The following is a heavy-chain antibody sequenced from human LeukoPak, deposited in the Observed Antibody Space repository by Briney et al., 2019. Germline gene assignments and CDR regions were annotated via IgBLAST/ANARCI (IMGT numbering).Heavy chain of an antibody. D-gene: IGHD5-18*01. Sequence: SVKVSCEASGGTFSSYAISWVRQAPGQGLEWMGGIIPIFGTANYAQKFQGRVTMTTDTSTSTAYMELRSLRSDDTAVYYCARVGTAFDYWGQGTLVTVSS. V-gene: IGHV1-69*05. CDR2: IIPIFGTA. J-gene: IGHJ4*02. CDR3: ARVGTAFDY. CDR1: GGTFSSYA.